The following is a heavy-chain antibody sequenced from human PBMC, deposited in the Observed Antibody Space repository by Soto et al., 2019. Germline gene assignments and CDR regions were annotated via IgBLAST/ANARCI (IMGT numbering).Heavy chain of an antibody. CDR1: GFTFSSYS. CDR2: ISSSSSTI. CDR3: ARDKRYCSGGSCYVAPPLDV. D-gene: IGHD2-15*01. J-gene: IGHJ6*04. V-gene: IGHV3-48*01. Sequence: GGSLRLSCAASGFTFSSYSMNWVRQAPGKGLEWVSYISSSSSTIYYADSVKGRFTISRDNAKNSLYLQMNSLRAEDTAVYYCARDKRYCSGGSCYVAPPLDVWGKGTTVTVSS.